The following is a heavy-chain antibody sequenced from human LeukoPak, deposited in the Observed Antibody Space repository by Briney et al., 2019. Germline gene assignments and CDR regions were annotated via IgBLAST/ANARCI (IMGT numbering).Heavy chain of an antibody. CDR3: AKGAELERLWDNWFDP. Sequence: PGGSLRLSCAASGFTFSSYWMSWVRQAPGKGLEWVSAISGSGGSTYYADSVKGRFTISRDNSKNTLYLQMNSLRAEDTAVYYCAKGAELERLWDNWFDPWGQGTLVTVSS. J-gene: IGHJ5*02. CDR1: GFTFSSYW. CDR2: ISGSGGST. D-gene: IGHD1-1*01. V-gene: IGHV3-23*01.